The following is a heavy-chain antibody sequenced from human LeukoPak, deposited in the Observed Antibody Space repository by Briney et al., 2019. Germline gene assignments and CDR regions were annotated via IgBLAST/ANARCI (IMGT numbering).Heavy chain of an antibody. V-gene: IGHV4-38-2*02. CDR2: IYHSGKS. CDR1: GGSISSYY. CDR3: AKDQRHDYGLSNAFDI. J-gene: IGHJ3*02. Sequence: TSETLSLTCTVSGGSISSYYWSWIRQPPGKGLEWIASIYHSGKSYYNPSLESRVTISVDTSKNQISLKLRSVTAADTAVYYCAKDQRHDYGLSNAFDIWGQGTMVTVSS. D-gene: IGHD4-17*01.